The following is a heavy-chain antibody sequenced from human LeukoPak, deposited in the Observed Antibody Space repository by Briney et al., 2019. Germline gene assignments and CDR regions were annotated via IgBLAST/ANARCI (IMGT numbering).Heavy chain of an antibody. CDR1: GFTFSSHD. V-gene: IGHV3-21*01. D-gene: IGHD2-15*01. J-gene: IGHJ4*02. Sequence: AGGSLRLSCAASGFTFSSHDMNWVRQAPGKGLEWVSSITTATSSYIYYADSVKGRFTISRDDAKNSLYLQMDSLRAEDTAVYYCARDYGGPHYFDYWGQGTLVTVS. CDR2: ITTATSSYI. CDR3: ARDYGGPHYFDY.